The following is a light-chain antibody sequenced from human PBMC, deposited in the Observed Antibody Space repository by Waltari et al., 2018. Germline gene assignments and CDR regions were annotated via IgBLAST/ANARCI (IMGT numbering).Light chain of an antibody. CDR2: GAS. J-gene: IGKJ4*01. CDR1: QSVSSK. CDR3: QHYNNLPLT. V-gene: IGKV3-15*01. Sequence: EIVMTQSPATLSVSPGERATLSCRACQSVSSKLAWYQQRPGQAPRLLIYGASTRATGIPARFTGSGSGTEFTLTISSLQSEDFAVYFCQHYNNLPLTFGGGTKVEI.